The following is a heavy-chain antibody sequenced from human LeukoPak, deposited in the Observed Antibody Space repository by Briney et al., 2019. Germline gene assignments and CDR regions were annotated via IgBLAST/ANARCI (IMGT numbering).Heavy chain of an antibody. CDR2: IRYDGSNK. D-gene: IGHD6-13*01. J-gene: IGHJ4*02. V-gene: IGHV3-30*02. CDR3: AKDSRWTFDY. CDR1: GFTFSSYA. Sequence: PGGSLRLSCAASGFTFSSYAMHWVRQAPGKGLEWVAFIRYDGSNKYYADSVKGRFTISRDNSKNTVYLQMNSLRGEDTAVYYCAKDSRWTFDYWGQGTLVIVSS.